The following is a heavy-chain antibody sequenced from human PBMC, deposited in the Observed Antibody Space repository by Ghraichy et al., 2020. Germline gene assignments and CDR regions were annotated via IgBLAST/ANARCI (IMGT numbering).Heavy chain of an antibody. CDR2: IYYSGST. V-gene: IGHV4-39*01. Sequence: SETLSLTCTVSGGSISSSSYYWGWIRQPPGKGLEWIGSIYYSGSTYYNPSLKSRVTISVDTSKNQFSLKLSSVTAADTAVYYCARQKFKCSSTSCYGGLFDYWGQGTLVTVSS. D-gene: IGHD2-2*01. CDR1: GGSISSSSYY. CDR3: ARQKFKCSSTSCYGGLFDY. J-gene: IGHJ4*02.